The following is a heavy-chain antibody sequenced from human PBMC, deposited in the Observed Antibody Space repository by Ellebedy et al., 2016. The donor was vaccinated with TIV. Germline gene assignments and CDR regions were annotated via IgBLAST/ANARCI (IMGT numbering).Heavy chain of an antibody. CDR2: INYDSSHI. CDR3: AREGYGSGRYPLMDV. V-gene: IGHV3-21*01. J-gene: IGHJ6*02. D-gene: IGHD3-10*01. Sequence: PGGSLRLSCAASGFSFSSYSINWVRQAPGKGLEWVSSINYDSSHIYYADSVQGRLTISRDNAKKSVILEMTSLRDEDTAVYYCAREGYGSGRYPLMDVWGQGTTVTVSS. CDR1: GFSFSSYS.